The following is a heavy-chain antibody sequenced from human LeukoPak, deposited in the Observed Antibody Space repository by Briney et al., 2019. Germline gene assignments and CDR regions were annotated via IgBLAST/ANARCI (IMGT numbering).Heavy chain of an antibody. Sequence: SVKVSCKASGGTFSSYTINWVRQAPGQGLEWMGGILPIFGSANYAQNFQGRVTITADKSTSTVYMELSSLRSEDTAVYYCARADYYGSGGMDVWGKGTTVTVSS. CDR1: GGTFSSYT. CDR3: ARADYYGSGGMDV. CDR2: ILPIFGSA. D-gene: IGHD3-10*01. V-gene: IGHV1-69*06. J-gene: IGHJ6*04.